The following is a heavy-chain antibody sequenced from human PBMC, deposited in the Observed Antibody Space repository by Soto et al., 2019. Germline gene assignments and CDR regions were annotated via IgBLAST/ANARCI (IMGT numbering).Heavy chain of an antibody. CDR3: ARVPDV. V-gene: IGHV4-30-2*01. Sequence: HLQLQESGSGLVKPSQTLSLTCAVSGGSISSGGYSWSWIRQQPGKGLEWIGYIYHSGSTYYNPSLKSRVPISVDRSKNQFSLKLSAVTAEDTAVYYCARVPDVWGQGTTVTVSS. CDR2: IYHSGST. CDR1: GGSISSGGYS. J-gene: IGHJ6*02.